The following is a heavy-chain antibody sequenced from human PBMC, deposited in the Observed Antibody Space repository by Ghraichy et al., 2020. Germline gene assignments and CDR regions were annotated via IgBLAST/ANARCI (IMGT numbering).Heavy chain of an antibody. CDR1: GFTFSEDY. D-gene: IGHD3-22*01. CDR3: ARHSYYYDSSGYYYYFDY. V-gene: IGHV3-11*01. J-gene: IGHJ4*02. Sequence: GGSLRLSCAASGFTFSEDYMSWIRQAPGKGLEWVSYISSSGSTIYYADSVKGRLTISRDNAKNSLYLQMNSLRAEDTAVYYCARHSYYYDSSGYYYYFDYWGQGTLVTVSS. CDR2: ISSSGSTI.